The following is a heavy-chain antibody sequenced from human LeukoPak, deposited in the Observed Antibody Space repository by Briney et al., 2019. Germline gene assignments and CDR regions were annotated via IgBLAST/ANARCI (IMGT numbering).Heavy chain of an antibody. V-gene: IGHV3-30*04. J-gene: IGHJ6*02. CDR2: IAYDGSNK. D-gene: IGHD2-2*01. CDR3: ARSIVLVPFPGHGMDV. CDR1: GFTFSSYA. Sequence: PGGSLRLSCAASGFTFSSYAMLWVRQAPGKGLEWVAVIAYDGSNKYYADSVKGLFTNSRDNSKNTLYLQMNSLRAEDTAVYYCARSIVLVPFPGHGMDVWGQGTTVTVSS.